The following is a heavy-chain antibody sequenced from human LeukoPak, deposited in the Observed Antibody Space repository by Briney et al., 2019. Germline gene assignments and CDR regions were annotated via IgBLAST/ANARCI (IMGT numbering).Heavy chain of an antibody. J-gene: IGHJ4*02. CDR1: GDSISSGDYY. CDR3: ARVEATDSGSYYLHFDY. V-gene: IGHV4-30-4*08. Sequence: PSQTLSLTCTVSGDSISSGDYYWSWIRQPPGKGLEWIGYIYYSGSTYYNPSLKSRVTISVDTSKNQFSLKLSSVTAADTAVYYCARVEATDSGSYYLHFDYWGQGTLVTVSS. D-gene: IGHD1-26*01. CDR2: IYYSGST.